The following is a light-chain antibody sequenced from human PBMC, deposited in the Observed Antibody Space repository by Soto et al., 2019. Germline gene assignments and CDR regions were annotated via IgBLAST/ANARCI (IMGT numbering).Light chain of an antibody. J-gene: IGLJ2*01. CDR2: SVN. CDR1: SSDVGTYDS. CDR3: CSYTSSATFL. Sequence: QSALIQPPSVSGSPGRSVTLSCTGTSSDVGTYDSVSWYQQRPGTVPKPMIYSVNTRPSRVPDRFSGAKSGNTASMTISGLRAEDEAYYSCCSYTSSATFLFGGGTKLTVL. V-gene: IGLV2-18*02.